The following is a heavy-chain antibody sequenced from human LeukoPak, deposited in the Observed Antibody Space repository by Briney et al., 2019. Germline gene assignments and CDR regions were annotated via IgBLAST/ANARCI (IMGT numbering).Heavy chain of an antibody. Sequence: PSETLSLTCAVYGGSFSGYYWSWIRQPPGKGLEWIGEINHSGSTNYNPSLKSRVTISVDTSKNQFSLKLSSVTAADTAVYYCARGRYYYDSSGVYWGQGTLVTVSS. J-gene: IGHJ4*02. D-gene: IGHD3-22*01. CDR3: ARGRYYYDSSGVY. CDR2: INHSGST. V-gene: IGHV4-34*01. CDR1: GGSFSGYY.